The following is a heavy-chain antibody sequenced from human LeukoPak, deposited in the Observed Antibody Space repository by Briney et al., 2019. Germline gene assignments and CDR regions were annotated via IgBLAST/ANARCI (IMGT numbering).Heavy chain of an antibody. CDR1: GYTFTGCY. Sequence: ASVKVSCKASGYTFTGCYIHWVRQAPGQGLQWMGWINPNSGGTNFAQKFQGRVTMTRDTSISTAYMELSSLTSDDTAVYYCARGAEFDYWGQGTLVTVSS. V-gene: IGHV1-2*02. CDR3: ARGAEFDY. J-gene: IGHJ4*02. CDR2: INPNSGGT.